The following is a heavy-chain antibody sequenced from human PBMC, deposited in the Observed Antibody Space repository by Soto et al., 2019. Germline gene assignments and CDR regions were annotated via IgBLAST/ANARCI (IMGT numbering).Heavy chain of an antibody. CDR2: IIPIFGTA. J-gene: IGHJ4*02. D-gene: IGHD2-2*01. CDR3: ARGRGVVVPAAMAY. V-gene: IGHV1-69*01. Sequence: QVQLVQSGAEVKKPGSSVTVSCKASGGTFSSYAISWVRQAPGQGLEWMGGIIPIFGTANYAQKFQGRVTITADESTSTAYMELSSLRSEDTAVYYGARGRGVVVPAAMAYWGQGTLVTVSS. CDR1: GGTFSSYA.